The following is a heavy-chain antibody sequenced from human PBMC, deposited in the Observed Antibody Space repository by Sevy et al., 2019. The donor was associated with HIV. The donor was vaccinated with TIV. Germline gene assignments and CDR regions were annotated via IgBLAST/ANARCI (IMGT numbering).Heavy chain of an antibody. V-gene: IGHV3-30*02. CDR3: AKVSFAGSSWVSYYMDV. Sequence: GGSLRLSCAASGFPFSSYGMHWVRQAPGKGLEWVAFIRYDGSNKYYAESVKGRFTISRDSSKNTLYLQMNSLRVEDTAVYYCAKVSFAGSSWVSYYMDVWGNGTTVTVSS. CDR2: IRYDGSNK. CDR1: GFPFSSYG. J-gene: IGHJ6*03. D-gene: IGHD1-1*01.